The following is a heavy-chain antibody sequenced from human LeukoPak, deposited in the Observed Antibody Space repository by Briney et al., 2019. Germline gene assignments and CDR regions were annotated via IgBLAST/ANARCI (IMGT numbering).Heavy chain of an antibody. D-gene: IGHD3-10*01. Sequence: ASMKVSCKASGYTFTSYAMHWARQAPGQRLEWMGWINVGNGNTKYSQEFQGRVTISRDTSASTAYMELSSLRSEDMAVYYCARGAKFRSYGSGTYYTSLPFDPWGQGTLVTVSS. V-gene: IGHV1-3*03. CDR1: GYTFTSYA. CDR3: ARGAKFRSYGSGTYYTSLPFDP. J-gene: IGHJ5*02. CDR2: INVGNGNT.